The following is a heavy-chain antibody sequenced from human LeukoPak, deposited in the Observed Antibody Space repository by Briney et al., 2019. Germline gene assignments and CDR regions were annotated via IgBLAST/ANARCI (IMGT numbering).Heavy chain of an antibody. CDR2: IIPIFGTA. V-gene: IGHV1-69*01. J-gene: IGHJ4*02. D-gene: IGHD5-12*01. CDR3: ARDRSGGFIDY. Sequence: ASVKVSCKASGGTFSSYAISWVRQAPGQGLEWMGGIIPIFGTANYARKFQDRVTITADESTSTAYMELSSLRSEDTAVYYCARDRSGGFIDYWGQGTLVTVSS. CDR1: GGTFSSYA.